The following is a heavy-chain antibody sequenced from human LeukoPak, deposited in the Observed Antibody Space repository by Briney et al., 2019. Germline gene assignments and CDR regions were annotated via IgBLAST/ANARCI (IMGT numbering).Heavy chain of an antibody. CDR3: ARDLIPGYSSFDRNAFDI. V-gene: IGHV4-4*07. Sequence: SETLSLTCTVSGGSISSYYWSWIRQPAGKGLEWIGRIYTSGSTNYNPSLKSRVTMSVGTSKNQFSLKLSSVTAADTAVYYCARDLIPGYSSFDRNAFDIWGQGTMVTVSS. J-gene: IGHJ3*02. CDR1: GGSISSYY. CDR2: IYTSGST. D-gene: IGHD6-19*01.